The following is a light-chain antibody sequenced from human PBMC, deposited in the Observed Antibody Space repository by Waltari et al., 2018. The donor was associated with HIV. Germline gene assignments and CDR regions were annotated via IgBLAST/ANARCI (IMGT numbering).Light chain of an antibody. CDR3: QQYGNSPLYT. J-gene: IGKJ2*01. CDR2: GAS. CDR1: QSVSKF. V-gene: IGKV3-20*01. Sequence: EIVLTTSPGTLLLSTGERATLSCRASQSVSKFLAWFQQKPGQAPRLLIYGASSRATGVPDRYSGSGSGTDFTLTISRLEPDDFAVYYCQQYGNSPLYTFGQGTKLEIK.